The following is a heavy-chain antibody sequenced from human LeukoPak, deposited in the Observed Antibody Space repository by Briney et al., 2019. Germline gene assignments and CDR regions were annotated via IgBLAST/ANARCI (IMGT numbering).Heavy chain of an antibody. CDR1: GGPIIASY. CDR3: ARVRFYDTTGYSTPYYLDY. D-gene: IGHD3-22*01. V-gene: IGHV4-59*01. Sequence: PSETLSLTCAVSGGPIIASYWSWIRQPPGKGLEWIGYTHYSGTGNYNPSLKSRVTISIDTSKNRFSLRLTSVTAAGTAVYYCARVRFYDTTGYSTPYYLDYWGQGALVTVSS. CDR2: THYSGTG. J-gene: IGHJ4*02.